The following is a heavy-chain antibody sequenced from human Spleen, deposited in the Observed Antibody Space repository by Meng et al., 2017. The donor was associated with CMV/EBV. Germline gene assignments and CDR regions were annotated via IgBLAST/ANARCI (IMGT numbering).Heavy chain of an antibody. V-gene: IGHV1-18*01. J-gene: IGHJ4*02. CDR3: ARDGVATIIGGEPFDY. D-gene: IGHD5-12*01. CDR2: ISGYNGRT. CDR1: GYPFTSYG. Sequence: ASVKVSCKTSGYPFTSYGISWVRQAPGQGLEWMGWISGYNGRTNYAQNFHGRLTMTTDTSTSTAYMELRSLRSDDTAVYYCARDGVATIIGGEPFDYWGQGTLVTVSS.